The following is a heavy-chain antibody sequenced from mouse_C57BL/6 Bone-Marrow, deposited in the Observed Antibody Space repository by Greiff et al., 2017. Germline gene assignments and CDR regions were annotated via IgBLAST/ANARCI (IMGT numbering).Heavy chain of an antibody. D-gene: IGHD2-4*01. CDR3: ARSRRLRRGGAMDY. V-gene: IGHV1-72*01. CDR2: IDPNSGGT. Sequence: VQLQQPGAELVKPGASVKLSCKASGYTFTSYWMHWVKQRPGRGLEWIGRIDPNSGGTKYNEKFKSKATLTVDKPSSPAYMQLSSLTSEDSAVYYCARSRRLRRGGAMDYWGQGTSVTVSS. CDR1: GYTFTSYW. J-gene: IGHJ4*01.